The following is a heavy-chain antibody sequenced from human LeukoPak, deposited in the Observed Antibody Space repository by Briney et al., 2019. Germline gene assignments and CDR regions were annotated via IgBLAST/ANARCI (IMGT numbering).Heavy chain of an antibody. CDR3: ARDPVTSPLVAFDI. D-gene: IGHD2-21*02. Sequence: GGSLRLSCAASGFTFSDYYMSWIRQAPGKGLEWVSYISSSGSTIYYADSVKGRFTISRDNAKNSLYLHMNTLRAEDTALYHCARDPVTSPLVAFDIWGQGTMVTVS. CDR2: ISSSGSTI. J-gene: IGHJ3*02. CDR1: GFTFSDYY. V-gene: IGHV3-11*04.